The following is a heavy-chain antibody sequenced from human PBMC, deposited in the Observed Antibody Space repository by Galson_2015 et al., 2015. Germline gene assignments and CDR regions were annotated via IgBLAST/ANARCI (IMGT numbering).Heavy chain of an antibody. CDR3: AAKVYWSSTSCFTGPLPYYYYGMDA. J-gene: IGHJ6*02. V-gene: IGHV1-46*01. Sequence: SVKVSCKASGYTFTSYYMHWVRQAPGQGLEWMGIINPSGGSTSYAQKFQGRVTMTRDTSTSTVYMELSSLRSEDTAVYYCAAKVYWSSTSCFTGPLPYYYYGMDAWGQGTTLPVAS. D-gene: IGHD2-2*01. CDR1: GYTFTSYY. CDR2: INPSGGST.